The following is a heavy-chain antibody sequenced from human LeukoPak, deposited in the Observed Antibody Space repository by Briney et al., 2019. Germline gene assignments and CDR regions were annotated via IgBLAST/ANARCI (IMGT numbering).Heavy chain of an antibody. J-gene: IGHJ4*02. CDR1: GFTFSSYS. V-gene: IGHV3-21*01. D-gene: IGHD1-26*01. CDR2: ISSSSSYI. Sequence: GGSLRLSCAASGFTFSSYSMNWVRQAPGKGLEWLSSISSSSSYIYYADSVKGRFTISRDNAKNSLYLQMNSLRAEDTAVYYCARDPSGSYWSYFDYWGQGTLVTVSS. CDR3: ARDPSGSYWSYFDY.